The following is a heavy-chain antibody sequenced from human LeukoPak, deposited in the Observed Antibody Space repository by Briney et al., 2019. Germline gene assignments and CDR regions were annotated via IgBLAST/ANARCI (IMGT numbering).Heavy chain of an antibody. CDR1: GGSFTGYY. V-gene: IGHV4-59*01. Sequence: PSETLSLTCTVSGGSFTGYYWSWVRQPPGKGLEWIGYIYYSGSTNYNPSLKSRVTISVDTSKNQFSLKLSSETAADTAVYYCARGGAIFGVAYLFDSWGQGTLVTVSS. J-gene: IGHJ4*02. D-gene: IGHD3-3*01. CDR2: IYYSGST. CDR3: ARGGAIFGVAYLFDS.